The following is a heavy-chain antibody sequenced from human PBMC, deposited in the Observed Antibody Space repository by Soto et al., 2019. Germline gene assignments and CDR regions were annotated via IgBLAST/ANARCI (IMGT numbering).Heavy chain of an antibody. CDR3: AREWKATSPWYFDY. J-gene: IGHJ4*02. Sequence: ASVKGSFTDSGYTFTGYYMHWVRQAPGQGLEWMGWINPNSGGTNYAQKFQGRVTMTRDTSISTAYMELSSVTAADTAVYYCAREWKATSPWYFDYWGQGTLVTVSS. D-gene: IGHD5-12*01. V-gene: IGHV1-2*02. CDR2: INPNSGGT. CDR1: GYTFTGYY.